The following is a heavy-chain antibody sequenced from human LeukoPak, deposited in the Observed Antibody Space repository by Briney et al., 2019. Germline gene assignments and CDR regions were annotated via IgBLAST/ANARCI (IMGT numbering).Heavy chain of an antibody. CDR1: GFTFDDYA. D-gene: IGHD3-9*01. J-gene: IGHJ6*02. CDR3: AKDDVGEYYDILTGYYKRKQQYYGMDV. Sequence: PGGSLRLSCAASGFTFDDYAMHWVRQAPGKGLEWVSGISWNSGSIGYADSVKGRFTISRDNAKNSLHLQMNSLRAEDTAVYYCAKDDVGEYYDILTGYYKRKQQYYGMDVWGQGTTVTVSS. CDR2: ISWNSGSI. V-gene: IGHV3-9*01.